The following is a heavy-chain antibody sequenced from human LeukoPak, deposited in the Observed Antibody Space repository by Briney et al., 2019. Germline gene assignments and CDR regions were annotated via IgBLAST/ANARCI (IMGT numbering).Heavy chain of an antibody. CDR2: ITGSGDST. CDR1: GFTFSSYG. CDR3: AKDTGLWGAFDI. Sequence: PGGSLRLSCAASGFTFSSYGLSWVRQAPGKGLEWVSGITGSGDSTFYADSVKGRFTISRDNSKNTLYLQMNSLRAEDTAVYYCAKDTGLWGAFDIWGQGTMVTVSS. D-gene: IGHD7-27*01. V-gene: IGHV3-23*01. J-gene: IGHJ3*02.